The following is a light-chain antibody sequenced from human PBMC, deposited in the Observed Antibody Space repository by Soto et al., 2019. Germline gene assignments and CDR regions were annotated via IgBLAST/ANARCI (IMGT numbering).Light chain of an antibody. CDR3: ASWDSDLDGCV. V-gene: IGLV1-51*01. CDR1: SSNIPYQF. Sequence: QSVLAQSPSVSAAPGQRVTISCSGSSSNIPYQFVSWYKQFPGMAPTLLIYDNSRRPSGVPDRFSATKSGPSATLDIAGLQTADEAVYYCASWDSDLDGCVFGPGTKLTVL. J-gene: IGLJ1*01. CDR2: DNS.